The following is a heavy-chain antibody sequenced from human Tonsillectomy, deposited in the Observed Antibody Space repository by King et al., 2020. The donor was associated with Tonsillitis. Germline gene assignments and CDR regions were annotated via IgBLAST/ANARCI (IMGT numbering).Heavy chain of an antibody. J-gene: IGHJ3*01. Sequence: VQLVESGGGVVQPGRSLRLSCAASGFTFSSYAMHWVRQAPGKGLEWVAVISYDGSDKYYVDSVKGRLTISRDNSKNTLYLQMNSLRAEDTAVYYCARDQSSSDSSGYYSVWGRGTMVTVSS. CDR1: GFTFSSYA. D-gene: IGHD3-22*01. V-gene: IGHV3-30*01. CDR2: ISYDGSDK. CDR3: ARDQSSSDSSGYYSV.